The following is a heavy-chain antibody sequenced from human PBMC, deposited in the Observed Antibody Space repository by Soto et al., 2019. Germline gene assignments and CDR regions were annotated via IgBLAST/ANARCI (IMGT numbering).Heavy chain of an antibody. Sequence: SETLSLTCTVSGGSISSYYWSWIRQPPGKGLEWIGYIYYSGSTNYNPSLKSRVTISVDTSKNQFSLKLSSVTAADTAVYYCARDLNTYYYGSGRPARYYYYYGMDVWGQGTTVTVS. D-gene: IGHD3-10*01. J-gene: IGHJ6*02. V-gene: IGHV4-59*01. CDR2: IYYSGST. CDR3: ARDLNTYYYGSGRPARYYYYYGMDV. CDR1: GGSISSYY.